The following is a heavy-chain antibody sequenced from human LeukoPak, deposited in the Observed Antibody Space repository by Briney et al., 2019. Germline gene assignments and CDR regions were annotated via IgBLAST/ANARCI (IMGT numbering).Heavy chain of an antibody. CDR2: MNPKSGNT. J-gene: IGHJ5*02. D-gene: IGHD2-15*01. CDR3: ARDQDIVVVVAALRQREMGGFDP. CDR1: GYTFTNYD. V-gene: IGHV1-8*01. Sequence: ASVTASCKSSGYTFTNYDINWVRQATGQGPEWMGWMNPKSGNTGYAQKFQGRVTMTRNTSISTAYMELSSLRSDDTAVYYCARDQDIVVVVAALRQREMGGFDPWGQGTLVTVSS.